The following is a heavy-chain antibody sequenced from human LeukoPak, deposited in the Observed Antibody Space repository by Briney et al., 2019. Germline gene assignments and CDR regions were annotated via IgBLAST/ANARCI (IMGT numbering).Heavy chain of an antibody. CDR2: ISYDGSNK. CDR3: AKDNYDSSGYLRSFDY. J-gene: IGHJ4*02. Sequence: GGSLRLSCAASGFTFSSYGMHWVRQAPGKGLEWVAVISYDGSNKYYADSVKGRFTISRDNSKNTLYLQINSLRAEDTAVYYCAKDNYDSSGYLRSFDYWGQGTLVTVSS. V-gene: IGHV3-30*18. D-gene: IGHD3-22*01. CDR1: GFTFSSYG.